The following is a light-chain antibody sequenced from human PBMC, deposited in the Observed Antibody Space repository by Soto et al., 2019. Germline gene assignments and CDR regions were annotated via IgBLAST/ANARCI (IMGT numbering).Light chain of an antibody. CDR3: QQYGGSPRT. CDR2: GAS. CDR1: QSISSNF. J-gene: IGKJ1*01. V-gene: IGKV3-20*01. Sequence: EIVLTQSPGTLSLSPGEGATLSCRASQSISSNFLAWYQQKRGQAPRLLIHGASNRATGIPDRFNGSGSGTEFNLTITRLEPEDFAVYYCQQYGGSPRTFGQGTKVDIK.